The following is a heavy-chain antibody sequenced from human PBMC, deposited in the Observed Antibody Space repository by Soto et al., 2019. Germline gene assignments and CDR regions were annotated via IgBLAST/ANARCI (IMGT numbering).Heavy chain of an antibody. D-gene: IGHD2-15*01. J-gene: IGHJ6*02. CDR3: ARGGYCSGGSCYSEGMDV. V-gene: IGHV1-69*01. Sequence: QVQLVQSGAEVKKPGSAVNVSCKASGGTFSSYAISWVRQAPGQGLEWMGGIIPIFGTANYAQKFQGRVTITADESTSTAYMELSSLRSEDTAVYYCARGGYCSGGSCYSEGMDVWGQGTTVTVSS. CDR1: GGTFSSYA. CDR2: IIPIFGTA.